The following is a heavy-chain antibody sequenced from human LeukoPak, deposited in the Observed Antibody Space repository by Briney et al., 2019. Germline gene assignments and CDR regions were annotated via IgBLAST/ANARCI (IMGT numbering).Heavy chain of an antibody. D-gene: IGHD5-18*01. V-gene: IGHV1-18*01. CDR1: GGTFSSYA. CDR2: ISAYNGNT. Sequence: ASVKVSCKASGGTFSSYAISWVRQAPGQGLEWMGWISAYNGNTNYAQKLQGRVTMTTDTSTSTAYMELRSLRSDDTAVYYCARDTLTAMVNSPDYWGQGTLVTVSS. CDR3: ARDTLTAMVNSPDY. J-gene: IGHJ4*02.